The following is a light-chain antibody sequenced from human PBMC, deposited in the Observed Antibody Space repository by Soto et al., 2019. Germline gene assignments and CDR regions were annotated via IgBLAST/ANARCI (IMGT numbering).Light chain of an antibody. CDR3: SSYTASSTLYV. Sequence: QSVLTQPASVSGSPGQSITISCTGTSSDVGGYNYVSWYQQHPGKAPKVMIYDVSNRPSGVSNRFSGSKSGNTASLNISGLQAEDEADYYCSSYTASSTLYVFRTGTKVTVL. CDR1: SSDVGGYNY. J-gene: IGLJ1*01. V-gene: IGLV2-14*01. CDR2: DVS.